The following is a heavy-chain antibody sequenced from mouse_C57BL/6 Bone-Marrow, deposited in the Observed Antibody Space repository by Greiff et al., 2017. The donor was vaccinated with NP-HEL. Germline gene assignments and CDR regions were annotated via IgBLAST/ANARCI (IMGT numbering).Heavy chain of an antibody. CDR1: GFSLTSYG. J-gene: IGHJ1*03. Sequence: QVQLKESGPGLVQPSQSLSITCTVSGFSLTSYGVHWVRQSPGKGLEWLGVIWSGGSTDYNAAFISRLSISKDNSKSQVFFKMNSLQADDTAIYYCARKGDWDTRGYFDVWGTGTTVTVSS. CDR2: IWSGGST. V-gene: IGHV2-2*01. CDR3: ARKGDWDTRGYFDV. D-gene: IGHD4-1*01.